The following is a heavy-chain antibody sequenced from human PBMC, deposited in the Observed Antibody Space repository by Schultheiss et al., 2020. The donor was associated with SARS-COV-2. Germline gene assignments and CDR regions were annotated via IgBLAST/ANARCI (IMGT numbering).Heavy chain of an antibody. Sequence: GGSLRLSCAASGFSFKDYAMSWVRQAPGKGLEWVGRIKSKTDGGTTDYAAPVKGRFTISRDDSKNTLYLQMNSLRDEDTAVYSCARGGSGGYDHFDPWGRGTLVTVSS. D-gene: IGHD1-26*01. V-gene: IGHV3-15*01. CDR1: GFSFKDYA. CDR2: IKSKTDGGTT. J-gene: IGHJ5*02. CDR3: ARGGSGGYDHFDP.